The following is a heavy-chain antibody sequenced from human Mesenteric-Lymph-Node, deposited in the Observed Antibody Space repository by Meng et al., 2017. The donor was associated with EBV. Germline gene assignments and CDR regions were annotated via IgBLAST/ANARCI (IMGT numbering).Heavy chain of an antibody. CDR3: ARRGIAEGFDF. J-gene: IGHJ4*02. V-gene: IGHV4-30-2*01. Sequence: QLQLQESGSGLVKPSQTLSLTCAVSGGSVSSGGYSWSWIRQPPGKGLEWIGYIYHFGSPNYNPSLKSRVTISVARSKNQFSLNLTSMTAADTAVYYCARRGIAEGFDFWGQGTLVTVSS. CDR1: GGSVSSGGYS. CDR2: IYHFGSP.